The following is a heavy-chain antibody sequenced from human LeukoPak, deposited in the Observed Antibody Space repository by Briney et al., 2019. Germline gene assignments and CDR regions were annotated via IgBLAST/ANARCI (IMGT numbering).Heavy chain of an antibody. J-gene: IGHJ4*02. CDR2: IIPILGIA. CDR1: GGTFSSYA. V-gene: IGHV1-69*04. D-gene: IGHD3-3*01. Sequence: ASVKVSCKASGGTFSSYAISWVRQAPGQGLEWMGRIIPILGIANYAQKFQGRVTITADKSTSTAYMELSSLRSEDTAVYYCARGGSFYDFWSGYYYGFDYWGQGTLVTVSS. CDR3: ARGGSFYDFWSGYYYGFDY.